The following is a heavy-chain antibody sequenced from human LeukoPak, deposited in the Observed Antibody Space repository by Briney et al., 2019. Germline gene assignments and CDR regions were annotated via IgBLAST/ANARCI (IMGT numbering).Heavy chain of an antibody. J-gene: IGHJ4*02. CDR1: GGSISAYY. CDR3: ARGSDIPGTTSIFDS. D-gene: IGHD1-20*01. V-gene: IGHV4-4*07. CDR2: IYSSGDT. Sequence: SETLSLTCTVSGGSISAYYWSWIRQPAGKGLEWLGRIYSSGDTNYDPSLKSRVTMSVDTSKNQFPLKLSSVTAADTAVYYCARGSDIPGTTSIFDSWGQGTLVTVSS.